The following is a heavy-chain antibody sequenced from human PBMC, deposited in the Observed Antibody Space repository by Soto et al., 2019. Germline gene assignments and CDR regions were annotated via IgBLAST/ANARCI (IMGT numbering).Heavy chain of an antibody. CDR1: GGTFDNSV. CDR3: ARPPSIKHDISYGMDV. V-gene: IGHV1-69*12. CDR2: IAPIFGTT. Sequence: QVQLVQSGAEVKKPGSSVKVSCKTSGGTFDNSVLSWVRQAPGQGLEWMGGIAPIFGTTTYAQKFQGRVTITADESTSTAYMELTSLRFEDTAVYFCARPPSIKHDISYGMDVWGQGTTVNVSS. D-gene: IGHD2-21*01. J-gene: IGHJ6*02.